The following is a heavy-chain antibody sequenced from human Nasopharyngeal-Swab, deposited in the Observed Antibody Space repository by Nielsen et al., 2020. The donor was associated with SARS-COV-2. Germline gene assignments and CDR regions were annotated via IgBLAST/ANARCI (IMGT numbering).Heavy chain of an antibody. Sequence: SETLSLTCAVSGGSISSGGYSWSWIRQPPGKGLEWIGYIYHSGSTYYNPSLKSRVTISVDRSKNQFSLKLSSVTAADTAVYYCARAGRTIFGVVTSFDYWGQGTLVTVSS. J-gene: IGHJ4*02. CDR1: GGSISSGGYS. CDR3: ARAGRTIFGVVTSFDY. V-gene: IGHV4-30-2*01. D-gene: IGHD3-3*01. CDR2: IYHSGST.